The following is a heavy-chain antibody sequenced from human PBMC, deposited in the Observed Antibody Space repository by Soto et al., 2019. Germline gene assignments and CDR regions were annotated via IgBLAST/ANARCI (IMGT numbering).Heavy chain of an antibody. CDR1: GGSFSGYY. V-gene: IGHV4-34*01. J-gene: IGHJ5*02. D-gene: IGHD2-15*01. CDR3: ARGGRYSSGGSCYSWFDP. CDR2: INHSGST. Sequence: QVQLQQWGAGLLKPSETLSLTCAVYGGSFSGYYWSWIRQPPGKGLEWIGEINHSGSTNYNPSLKSRVNISVDTSKNQFSLKLSSVTAADTAVYYCARGGRYSSGGSCYSWFDPWGQGTLVTVSS.